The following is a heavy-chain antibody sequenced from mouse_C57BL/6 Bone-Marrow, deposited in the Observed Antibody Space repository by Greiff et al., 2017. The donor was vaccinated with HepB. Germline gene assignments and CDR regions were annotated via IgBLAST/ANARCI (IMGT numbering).Heavy chain of an antibody. V-gene: IGHV2-2*01. CDR2: IWSGGST. D-gene: IGHD1-1*01. CDR1: GFSLTSYG. Sequence: QVQLQQSGPGLVQPSKSLSITCTVSGFSLTSYGVHWVRQSPGKGLEWLGVIWSGGSTDYNAAFISRLSISKDNSKSHVFFKMNSLQADDTAIYYCARKGGSRGYYAMDYWGQGTSVTVSS. CDR3: ARKGGSRGYYAMDY. J-gene: IGHJ4*01.